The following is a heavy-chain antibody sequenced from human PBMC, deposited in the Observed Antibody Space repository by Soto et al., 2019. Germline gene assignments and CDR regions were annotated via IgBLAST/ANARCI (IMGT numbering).Heavy chain of an antibody. Sequence: SETLSLTCTVSGASITGSSYWSWIRQPAGKGLEWIGRFSLSGTTNYNPSLRSRVTMSADVSKNQFSLRLTSVTAADTALYYCARGLTPPGAPAWYYFDSWGQGTLVAVSS. CDR3: ARGLTPPGAPAWYYFDS. D-gene: IGHD2-8*02. V-gene: IGHV4-4*07. CDR1: GASITGSSY. J-gene: IGHJ4*02. CDR2: FSLSGTT.